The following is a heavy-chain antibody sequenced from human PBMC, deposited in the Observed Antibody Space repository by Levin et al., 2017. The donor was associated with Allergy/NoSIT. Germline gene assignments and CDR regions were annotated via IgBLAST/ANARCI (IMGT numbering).Heavy chain of an antibody. V-gene: IGHV1-69*13. J-gene: IGHJ4*02. D-gene: IGHD1-26*01. Sequence: ASVKVSCKASGGISNNNAFSWVRQAPGQGLEWMGGIIPTLGTPNYAQKFQGRATISADESTSTAYMELRSLKSDDTAVYYCARVAWDVGGASDFWGQGTLVTVSS. CDR2: IIPTLGTP. CDR1: GGISNNNA. CDR3: ARVAWDVGGASDF.